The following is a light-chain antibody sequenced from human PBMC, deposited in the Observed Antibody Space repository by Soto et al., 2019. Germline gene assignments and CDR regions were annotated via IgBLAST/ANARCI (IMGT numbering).Light chain of an antibody. CDR2: DNY. CDR1: SSNIESNF. V-gene: IGLV1-51*01. J-gene: IGLJ2*01. CDR3: VAWDTSLTTTVL. Sequence: QSVLTQPPSVSAAPGQKVIISCSGSSSNIESNFVSWYQQLPGTAPTLLIFDNYKRPSGIPDRFSGSKSGTSATLGITGLQTGDEADYYCVAWDTSLTTTVLFGGGTQLTVL.